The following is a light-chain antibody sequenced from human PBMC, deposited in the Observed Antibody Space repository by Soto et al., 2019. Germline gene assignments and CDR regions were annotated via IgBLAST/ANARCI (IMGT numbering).Light chain of an antibody. CDR3: QQRSIWYT. V-gene: IGKV3-11*01. Sequence: EIVLTQSPATLSLSPGERATLSCRASQSVSSYSAWYQQKPGQAPRLLIYGASNRATGIPARFSGSGSGTDFTLTISSLEPEDFAVYYCQQRSIWYTFGQGTKLEI. CDR1: QSVSSY. CDR2: GAS. J-gene: IGKJ2*01.